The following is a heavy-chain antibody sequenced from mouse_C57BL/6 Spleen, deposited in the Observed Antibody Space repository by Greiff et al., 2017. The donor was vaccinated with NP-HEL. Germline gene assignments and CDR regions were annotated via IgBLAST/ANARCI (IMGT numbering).Heavy chain of an antibody. CDR2: IDPSDSYT. J-gene: IGHJ2*01. CDR1: GYTFTSYW. V-gene: IGHV1-69*01. CDR3: ARYYGNYMDY. D-gene: IGHD2-1*01. Sequence: QVQLQQPGAELVMPGASVKLSCKASGYTFTSYWMHWVKQRPGQGLEWIGEIDPSDSYTNYNQKFKGKSTLTVDKSSSPAYMQLSSLTSEDSAVYYCARYYGNYMDYWGQGTTLTVSS.